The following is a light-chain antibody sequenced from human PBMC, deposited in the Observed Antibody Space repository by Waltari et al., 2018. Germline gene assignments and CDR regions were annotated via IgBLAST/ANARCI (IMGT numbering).Light chain of an antibody. J-gene: IGLJ3*02. CDR2: VST. Sequence: QSVLTQPPSVSGAPGPRVTISCTGSGPHTGAGYDVHWYQQLPRAAPKLLIYVSTSRPLGVPDRFFGSTSGTSAFLAITGLQAEDEADYYCQSYDTTLSVVFGGGTKLTVL. CDR1: GPHTGAGYD. V-gene: IGLV1-40*01. CDR3: QSYDTTLSVV.